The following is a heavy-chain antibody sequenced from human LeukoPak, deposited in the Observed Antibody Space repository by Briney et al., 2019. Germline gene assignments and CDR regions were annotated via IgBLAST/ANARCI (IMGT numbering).Heavy chain of an antibody. D-gene: IGHD4-17*01. V-gene: IGHV3-23*01. CDR2: ISASGGST. CDR1: GFTFSSYG. CDR3: AKEIYGDSTGGRFQH. J-gene: IGHJ1*01. Sequence: GGSLRLSCAASGFTFSSYGMSWVRQAPGKGLEWASAISASGGSTYYADSVKGRFTISRDNSKNTLYLQMNSLRAEDTAVYYCAKEIYGDSTGGRFQHWGQGTLVTVSS.